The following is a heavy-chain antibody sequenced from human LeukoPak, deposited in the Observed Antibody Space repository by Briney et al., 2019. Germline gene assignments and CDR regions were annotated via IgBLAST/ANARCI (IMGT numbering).Heavy chain of an antibody. CDR3: ARVRTRYCSSTSCSRTRVYYYYGMDV. V-gene: IGHV4-34*01. D-gene: IGHD2-2*01. J-gene: IGHJ6*02. Sequence: SETLSLTCAVYGGSFSGYYWSWIRQPPGKGLEWIGEINHSGSTNYNPSLKSRVTISVDTSKNQFSLKLSSVTAADTAVYYCARVRTRYCSSTSCSRTRVYYYYGMDVWSQGTTVTVSS. CDR2: INHSGST. CDR1: GGSFSGYY.